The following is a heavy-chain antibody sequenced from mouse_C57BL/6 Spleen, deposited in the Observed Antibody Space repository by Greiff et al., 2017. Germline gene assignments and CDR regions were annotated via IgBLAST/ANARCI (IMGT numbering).Heavy chain of an antibody. J-gene: IGHJ4*01. CDR3: TRSAMDY. CDR2: IDPETGGT. Sequence: QVQLQQSGAELVRPGASVTLSCKASGYTFPDYEMHWVKQTPVHGLEWIGAIDPETGGTAYNQKFKGKAILTADKSSSTAYMELRSLTSEDSAVYYCTRSAMDYWGQGTSVTVAS. V-gene: IGHV1-15*01. CDR1: GYTFPDYE.